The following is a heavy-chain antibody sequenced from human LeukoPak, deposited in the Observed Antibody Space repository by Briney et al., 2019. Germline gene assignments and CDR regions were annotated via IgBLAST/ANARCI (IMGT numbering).Heavy chain of an antibody. J-gene: IGHJ4*02. V-gene: IGHV5-10-1*01. CDR2: IDPSDSYT. Sequence: GESLRISCKGSGYSLTSYWISWVRQMPGKGLEWMGRIDPSDSYTNYSPSFQGHVTISADKSISTAYLQWSSLKASDTAMYYCARLRYDILTGYQKDYWDQGTLVTVSS. CDR3: ARLRYDILTGYQKDY. CDR1: GYSLTSYW. D-gene: IGHD3-9*01.